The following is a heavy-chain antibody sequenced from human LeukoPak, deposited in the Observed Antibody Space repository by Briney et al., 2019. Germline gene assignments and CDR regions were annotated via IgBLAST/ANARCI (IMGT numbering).Heavy chain of an antibody. CDR1: GGSISSSSYY. Sequence: PSETLSLTCTVSGGSISSSSYYWVWIRQPTGKGLEWIASIYYSGSTYNNPSLKSRVTISVDTSKNPFYLKLSSVTAADPAVYSCARLRMITGADYWGQGTLVTVPP. V-gene: IGHV4-39*01. CDR3: ARLRMITGADY. J-gene: IGHJ4*02. D-gene: IGHD1-14*01. CDR2: IYYSGST.